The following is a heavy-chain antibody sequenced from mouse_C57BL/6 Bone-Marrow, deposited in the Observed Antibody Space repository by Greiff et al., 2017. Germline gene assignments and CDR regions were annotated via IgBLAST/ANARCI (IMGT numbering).Heavy chain of an antibody. CDR3: ARGGLEYRAYYRYFDV. CDR1: GYTFTSYG. Sequence: QVHLKESGAELARPGASVKLSCKASGYTFTSYGISWVKQRTGQGLEWIGGIYPRSGNTYYNEKFKGKATLTADKSSSTAYMELRSLTSEDSAVXVCARGGLEYRAYYRYFDVWGTGTTVTVSS. V-gene: IGHV1-81*01. CDR2: IYPRSGNT. D-gene: IGHD2-12*01. J-gene: IGHJ1*03.